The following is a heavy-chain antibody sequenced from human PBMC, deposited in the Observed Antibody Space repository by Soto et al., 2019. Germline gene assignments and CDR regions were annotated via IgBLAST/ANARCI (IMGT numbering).Heavy chain of an antibody. CDR3: ARGPSYCSGYSCDYYMDV. J-gene: IGHJ6*03. V-gene: IGHV3-23*01. D-gene: IGHD2-15*01. CDR1: GFTFSSYA. Sequence: EVQLLESGGGLVQPGGSLRLSCAASGFTFSSYAMSWVRQAPGKGLEWVSAISGSAATTFYADSVKGRFTVSRDNSKYTLDLQMNSLRAEDTAVYYCARGPSYCSGYSCDYYMDVWGKGTTVTVSS. CDR2: ISGSAATT.